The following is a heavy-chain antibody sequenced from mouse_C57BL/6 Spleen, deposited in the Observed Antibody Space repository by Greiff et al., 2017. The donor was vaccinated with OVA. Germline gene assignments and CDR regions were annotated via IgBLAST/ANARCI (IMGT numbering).Heavy chain of an antibody. V-gene: IGHV1-69*01. CDR1: GYTFTSYW. D-gene: IGHD1-1*01. CDR2: IDPSDSYT. Sequence: QVQLQQPGAELVMPGASVKLSCKASGYTFTSYWMPWVKQRPGQGLEWIGEIDPSDSYTNYNQKFKGKSTLTVDKSSSTAYMQLSSLTSEDSAVYYCARLDYYGSSLYFDVWGTGTTVTVSS. CDR3: ARLDYYGSSLYFDV. J-gene: IGHJ1*03.